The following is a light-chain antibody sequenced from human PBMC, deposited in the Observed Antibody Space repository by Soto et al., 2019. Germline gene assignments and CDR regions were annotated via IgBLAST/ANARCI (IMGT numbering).Light chain of an antibody. V-gene: IGKV2-24*01. Sequence: DIVMTQTPLSSPVTLGQAASISCRSSQSLVHNDGNTYLSWFQQRPGQPPRLLIYKVSDRFSGVPDRFSGSGAGTDFTLTISRVEAEDVGVYYYLPATRSSWTFGQGTKVEI. J-gene: IGKJ1*01. CDR2: KVS. CDR1: QSLVHNDGNTY. CDR3: LPATRSSWT.